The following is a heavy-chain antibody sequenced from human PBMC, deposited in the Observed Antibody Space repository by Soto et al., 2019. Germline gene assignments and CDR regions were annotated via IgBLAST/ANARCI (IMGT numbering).Heavy chain of an antibody. Sequence: GGSLRLSCAASGFTFDDYTMHWVRQAPGKGLEWVSLISWDGGSTYYADSVKGRFTISRDNSKNSLYLQMNSLRTEDTALYYCAKHGSVVVTAIPTDWYFDLWGRGTLVTVSS. D-gene: IGHD2-21*02. CDR1: GFTFDDYT. J-gene: IGHJ2*01. CDR3: AKHGSVVVTAIPTDWYFDL. V-gene: IGHV3-43*01. CDR2: ISWDGGST.